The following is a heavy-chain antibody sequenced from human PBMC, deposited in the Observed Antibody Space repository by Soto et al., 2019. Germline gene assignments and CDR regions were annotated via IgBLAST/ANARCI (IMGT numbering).Heavy chain of an antibody. V-gene: IGHV3-15*01. Sequence: GGSLRLSCAASGFTFSNAWMSWVRQAPGKGLEWVGRIKSKTDGGTTDYAAPVKGRFTISRDDSKNTLYLQMNSLKTEDTAVYYCTTDTYYYGSGSYYQKQNYYYYYGMDVWGQGTTVTVSS. CDR2: IKSKTDGGTT. D-gene: IGHD3-10*01. CDR3: TTDTYYYGSGSYYQKQNYYYYYGMDV. J-gene: IGHJ6*02. CDR1: GFTFSNAW.